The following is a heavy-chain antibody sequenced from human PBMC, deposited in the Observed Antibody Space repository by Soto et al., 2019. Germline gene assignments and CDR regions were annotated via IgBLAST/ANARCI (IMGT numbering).Heavy chain of an antibody. CDR3: ARLLSFGELTLAS. CDR2: INAGNRNT. J-gene: IGHJ5*02. D-gene: IGHD3-10*01. V-gene: IGHV1-3*01. Sequence: QVPLVQSGAEVKKPGASVKVSCKASGYSFTTYAIHWVRQAPGQRFEWIVWINAGNRNTKYSQKFQGRVTITRDPSATTTYMELSSLRSEDTAVYYCARLLSFGELTLASWGQGSLVSVS. CDR1: GYSFTTYA.